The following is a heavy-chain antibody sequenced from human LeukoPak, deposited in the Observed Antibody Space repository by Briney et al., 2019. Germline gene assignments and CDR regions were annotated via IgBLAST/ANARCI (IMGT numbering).Heavy chain of an antibody. CDR3: ARSSGYPYNWFDP. V-gene: IGHV3-23*01. CDR1: GFTFSTYP. J-gene: IGHJ5*02. CDR2: ISTGGDST. Sequence: GGSLRLSCSASGFTFSTYPMTWVRQAPGKGLDWVSSISTGGDSTYYADSVRGRFTISRDNSKNTLYLQMNSLRDEDTAVYYCARSSGYPYNWFDPWGQGTLVTVSS. D-gene: IGHD3-22*01.